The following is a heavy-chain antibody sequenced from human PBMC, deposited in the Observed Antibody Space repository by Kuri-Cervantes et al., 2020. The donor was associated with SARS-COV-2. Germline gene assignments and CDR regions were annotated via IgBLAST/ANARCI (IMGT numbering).Heavy chain of an antibody. CDR2: LTNDGSDA. D-gene: IGHD2-2*01. V-gene: IGHV3-74*01. CDR1: GFTFSSYW. J-gene: IGHJ6*02. CDR3: VRGYCSSTSCPPYYYYGMDV. Sequence: GESLKISCVASGFTFSSYWMHWVRQAPGKGLVWVSRLTNDGSDAIFADSVKGRFTISRDNAKNMLYLYMNSLRADDTAVYYCVRGYCSSTSCPPYYYYGMDVWGQGTTVTVSS.